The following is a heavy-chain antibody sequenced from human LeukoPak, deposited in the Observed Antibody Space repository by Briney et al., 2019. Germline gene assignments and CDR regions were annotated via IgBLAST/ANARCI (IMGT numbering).Heavy chain of an antibody. J-gene: IGHJ4*02. D-gene: IGHD5-18*01. CDR3: ARAQGGYSYGSFDY. Sequence: GRSLRLSCAASGFTFSSYAMHWVRQAPGKGLEWVAVISYDGSNKYYADSVKGRFTISRDNSKNTLYLQMNSLRAEDTAVYYCARAQGGYSYGSFDYSGQGTLVTVSS. CDR2: ISYDGSNK. CDR1: GFTFSSYA. V-gene: IGHV3-30*04.